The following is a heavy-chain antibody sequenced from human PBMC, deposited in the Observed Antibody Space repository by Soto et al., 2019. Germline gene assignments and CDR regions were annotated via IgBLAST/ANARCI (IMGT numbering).Heavy chain of an antibody. D-gene: IGHD6-19*01. Sequence: SETLSLTCTVSGGSISSSYWTWIRQPPGKGLEWIRYIHSSGSTNYNPSLKSRVTISVDTARNEFSLNLISVTAADTAVYYCARQYSSASAPSYWGQGTLVTVSS. CDR3: ARQYSSASAPSY. V-gene: IGHV4-59*01. CDR1: GGSISSSY. J-gene: IGHJ4*02. CDR2: IHSSGST.